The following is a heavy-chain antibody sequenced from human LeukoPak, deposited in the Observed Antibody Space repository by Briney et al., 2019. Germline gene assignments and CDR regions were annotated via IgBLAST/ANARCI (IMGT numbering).Heavy chain of an antibody. J-gene: IGHJ4*02. V-gene: IGHV4-39*07. D-gene: IGHD1-1*01. CDR2: IYYSGST. CDR1: GDSSDNNGFY. Sequence: SETLSLTCTVSGDSSDNNGFYWGWIRQPPGKGLEWIGNIYYSGSTYYNPSLKSRVTTSVDTSKNQFSLKLSSVTAADTAVYYCARGTRRSDSSFDFWGQGTLVTVSS. CDR3: ARGTRRSDSSFDF.